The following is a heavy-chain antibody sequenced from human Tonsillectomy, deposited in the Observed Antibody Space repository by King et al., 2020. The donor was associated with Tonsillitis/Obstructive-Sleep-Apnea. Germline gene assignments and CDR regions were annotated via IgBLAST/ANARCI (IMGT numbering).Heavy chain of an antibody. Sequence: VQLVESGGGVVQPGGSLRLSCAASGFTFDDYAMHWVRQAPGKGLEWVSLISGDGGSTYYADSLKGRFTISRDNSKNSLYLQMNSLRNEDTALYYCAKESSNYVGYMDVWGKGTTVTVSS. CDR1: GFTFDDYA. CDR3: AKESSNYVGYMDV. V-gene: IGHV3-43*02. CDR2: ISGDGGST. D-gene: IGHD4-11*01. J-gene: IGHJ6*03.